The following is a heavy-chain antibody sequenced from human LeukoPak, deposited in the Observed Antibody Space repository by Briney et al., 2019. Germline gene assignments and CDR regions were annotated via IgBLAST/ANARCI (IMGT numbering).Heavy chain of an antibody. V-gene: IGHV1-18*01. J-gene: IGHJ4*02. Sequence: ASVKVSCKASGYTFPRFGFSWVRQAPGQGLEWMGWISGYNGDTNYAQKFQGRVTMTTDTSTSTACMELRSLRSDDTAVYYCARVDYGSGAGGSIDYWGQGTLVTVSS. D-gene: IGHD3-10*01. CDR2: ISGYNGDT. CDR1: GYTFPRFG. CDR3: ARVDYGSGAGGSIDY.